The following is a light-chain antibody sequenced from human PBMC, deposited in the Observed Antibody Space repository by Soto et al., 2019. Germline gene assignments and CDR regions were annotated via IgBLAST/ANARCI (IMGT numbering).Light chain of an antibody. CDR1: KLGDKY. CDR2: QDS. Sequence: SSELTQPPSVSVSPGQTASITCSGDKLGDKYACWYQQKPGQSPVLVIYQDSKRPSGIPERFSGSNSGNTATLTISGTQAMDEADYYCQAWDSSTHYVFGTGTKVTV. CDR3: QAWDSSTHYV. J-gene: IGLJ1*01. V-gene: IGLV3-1*01.